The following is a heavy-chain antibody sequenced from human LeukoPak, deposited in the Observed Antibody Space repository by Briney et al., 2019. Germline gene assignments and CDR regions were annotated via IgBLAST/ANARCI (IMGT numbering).Heavy chain of an antibody. D-gene: IGHD5-18*01. J-gene: IGHJ4*02. CDR3: TTEGFTYGHHSFDS. Sequence: GGSLRLSCAASGFILGNAWMSWVRQAPGKGLEWVGHIKRNFEGATQHYAASVKGRFRISKDESKNIVFLQMSSLKTEDTAVYFCTTEGFTYGHHSFDSWGQGTLVTVSS. CDR2: IKRNFEGATQ. V-gene: IGHV3-15*06. CDR1: GFILGNAW.